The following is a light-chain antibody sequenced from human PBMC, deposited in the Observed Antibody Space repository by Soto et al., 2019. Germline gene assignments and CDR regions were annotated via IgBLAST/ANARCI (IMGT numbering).Light chain of an antibody. CDR2: DVT. J-gene: IGLJ1*01. CDR1: SSDVGGYNY. Sequence: QSALTQPRSVSGSPGQSVTISCTGTSSDVGGYNYVSWYQQHPDKAPKVMIYDVTERPSGVSDRFSGSKSGNTASLTISGLQAEDEADYYCCSYAGSYIYVFGTGTKVTVL. V-gene: IGLV2-11*01. CDR3: CSYAGSYIYV.